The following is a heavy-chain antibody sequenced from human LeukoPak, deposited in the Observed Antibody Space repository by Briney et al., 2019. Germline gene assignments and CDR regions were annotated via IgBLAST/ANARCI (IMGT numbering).Heavy chain of an antibody. CDR1: GFTFSSYE. CDR3: ARDLRIVSGSYLDY. CDR2: ISSSGSTI. Sequence: PGGSLRLSCAASGFTFSSYEMNWVRQAPGKWLEWVSYISSSGSTIYYADSVKGRFISSRDNTKNSLYLQMNSLRAEDTAIYYCARDLRIVSGSYLDYWGQGTLVTVSS. D-gene: IGHD1-26*01. J-gene: IGHJ4*02. V-gene: IGHV3-48*03.